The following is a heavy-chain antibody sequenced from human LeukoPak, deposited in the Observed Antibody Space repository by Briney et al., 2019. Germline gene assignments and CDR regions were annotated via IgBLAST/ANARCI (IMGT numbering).Heavy chain of an antibody. V-gene: IGHV7-4-1*02. J-gene: IGHJ4*02. CDR1: GYTFTSYA. D-gene: IGHD3-10*01. CDR2: INTNTGNP. Sequence: ASVKVSCKASGYTFTSYAMNWVRQAPGQGLEWMGWINTNTGNPTYAQGFTGRFVFSLDTSVSTAYLQISSLKAEDTAVYYCARDFQRITMVRGARRYFDYWGQGTLVTVSS. CDR3: ARDFQRITMVRGARRYFDY.